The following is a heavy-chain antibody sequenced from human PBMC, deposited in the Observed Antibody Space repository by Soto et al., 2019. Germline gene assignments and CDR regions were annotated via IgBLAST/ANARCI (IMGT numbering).Heavy chain of an antibody. CDR3: ARAPPYTLIAVAGTTLDY. V-gene: IGHV1-18*01. CDR1: GYTFTSYG. D-gene: IGHD6-19*01. J-gene: IGHJ4*02. Sequence: QVQLVQSGAEVKKPGASVKVSCKASGYTFTSYGISWVRQAPGQGLEWMGWISAYNGNTNYAQKLQGRVTMTTDTSTRTAYMELRSLRSDDTAVYYCARAPPYTLIAVAGTTLDYWGQGTLVTVSS. CDR2: ISAYNGNT.